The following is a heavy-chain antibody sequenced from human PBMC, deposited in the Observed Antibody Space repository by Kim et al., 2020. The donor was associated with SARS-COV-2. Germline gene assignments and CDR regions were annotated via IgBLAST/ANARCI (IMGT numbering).Heavy chain of an antibody. V-gene: IGHV4-59*08. D-gene: IGHD2-8*02. Sequence: PSLKSRVTISSDTSKQQFSLTWSSVTAADTAGYYCARHLARGRKYGWRMDVWGQGTKVTVSS. J-gene: IGHJ6*02. CDR3: ARHLARGRKYGWRMDV.